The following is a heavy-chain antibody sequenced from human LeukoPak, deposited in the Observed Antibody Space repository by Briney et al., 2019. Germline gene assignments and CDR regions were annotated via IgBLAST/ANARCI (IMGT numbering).Heavy chain of an antibody. V-gene: IGHV4-4*07. CDR3: ARVRDDHYYYYMDV. J-gene: IGHJ6*03. CDR2: IYTSGST. CDR1: GGSISSYY. Sequence: SETLSLTCTVSGGSISSYYWGWIRQPAGKGLEWIGRIYTSGSTNYNPSLKSRVTMSVDTSKNQFSLKLSSVTAADTAVYYCARVRDDHYYYYMDVWGKGTTVTVSS. D-gene: IGHD1-1*01.